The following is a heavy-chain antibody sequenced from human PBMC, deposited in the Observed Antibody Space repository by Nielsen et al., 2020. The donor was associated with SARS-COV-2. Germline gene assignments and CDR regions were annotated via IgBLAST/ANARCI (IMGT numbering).Heavy chain of an antibody. J-gene: IGHJ4*02. V-gene: IGHV3-9*01. Sequence: GGSLRLSCAASGFTFDDYAMHWVRQAPGKGLEWVSGISWNSGSIGYADSVKGRFTISRDNAKNSLYLQMNSLRAEDTALYYCANYLDYWGQGTLVTVSS. CDR3: ANYLDY. CDR2: ISWNSGSI. CDR1: GFTFDDYA.